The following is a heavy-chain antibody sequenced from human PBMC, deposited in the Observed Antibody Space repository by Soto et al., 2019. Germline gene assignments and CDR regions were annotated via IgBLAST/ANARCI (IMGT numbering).Heavy chain of an antibody. D-gene: IGHD3-3*01. CDR2: ISAYNGNT. J-gene: IGHJ6*02. Sequence: QVQLVQSGAEVKKPGASVKVSCKASGYTFTSYGISWVRQAPGQGLEWMGWISAYNGNTNYAQKLQGRVTMTTDTSTGTACMELRSLKSDDTGVYYCARDNGYDDFWSGYGYGMDVWGQGTTVTVSS. CDR3: ARDNGYDDFWSGYGYGMDV. V-gene: IGHV1-18*01. CDR1: GYTFTSYG.